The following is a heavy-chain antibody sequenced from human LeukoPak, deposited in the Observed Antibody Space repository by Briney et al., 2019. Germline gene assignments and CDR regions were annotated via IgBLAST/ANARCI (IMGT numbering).Heavy chain of an antibody. D-gene: IGHD2-15*01. CDR1: GGTFSSYA. CDR3: ARLYCSGGSCYHDY. Sequence: SVKVSFKASGGTFSSYAISWVRQAPGQGLEWMGGIIPIFGTANYAQKFQGRVTITADESTSTAYMELSSLRSEDTAVYYCARLYCSGGSCYHDYWGQGTLVTVSS. CDR2: IIPIFGTA. J-gene: IGHJ4*02. V-gene: IGHV1-69*01.